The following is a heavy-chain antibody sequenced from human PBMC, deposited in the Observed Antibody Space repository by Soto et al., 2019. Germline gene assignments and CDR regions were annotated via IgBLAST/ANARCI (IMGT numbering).Heavy chain of an antibody. Sequence: EVELGETGGGLIQPGGSLRLSCAASGFSVSTNYMTWVRQALGKGLEWVSCIYSGGTTYYADSVKGRFTVFRDNSKNTLYLQMNSLRTEDTAVYYCARGYGTSYGFGYWGQGTLVTVSS. CDR3: ARGYGTSYGFGY. D-gene: IGHD3-16*02. V-gene: IGHV3-53*02. CDR2: IYSGGTT. J-gene: IGHJ4*02. CDR1: GFSVSTNY.